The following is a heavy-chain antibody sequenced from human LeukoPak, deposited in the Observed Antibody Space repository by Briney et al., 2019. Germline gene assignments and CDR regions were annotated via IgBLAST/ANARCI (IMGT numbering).Heavy chain of an antibody. J-gene: IGHJ3*02. V-gene: IGHV3-21*01. D-gene: IGHD2-15*01. CDR2: ISSSSSYI. CDR1: GVTFSSYS. CDR3: ARVRGIRGAFDI. Sequence: GGSLRLSCAASGVTFSSYSMNWVRQAPGKGLEWVSSISSSSSYIYYADSVKGRFTISRGNAKNSLYLQMNSLRAEDTAVYYCARVRGIRGAFDIWGQGTMVTVSS.